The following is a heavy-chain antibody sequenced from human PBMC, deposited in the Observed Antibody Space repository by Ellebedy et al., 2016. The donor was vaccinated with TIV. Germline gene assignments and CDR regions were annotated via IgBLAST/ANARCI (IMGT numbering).Heavy chain of an antibody. Sequence: SETLSLXCTVSGGSISSGDYYWSWIRQPPGKGLEWIGYIYYSGSTYYNPSLKSRVTISVDTSKNQFSLKLSSVTAADTAVYYCARADIVVVVAATTGWFDPWGQGTLVTVSS. J-gene: IGHJ5*02. D-gene: IGHD2-15*01. CDR1: GGSISSGDYY. CDR3: ARADIVVVVAATTGWFDP. CDR2: IYYSGST. V-gene: IGHV4-30-4*01.